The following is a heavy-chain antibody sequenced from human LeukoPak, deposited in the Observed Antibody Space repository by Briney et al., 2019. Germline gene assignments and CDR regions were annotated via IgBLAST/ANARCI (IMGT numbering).Heavy chain of an antibody. V-gene: IGHV4-34*01. J-gene: IGHJ2*01. Sequence: PSETLSLTCAVYGGSFSGYYWSWIRQPPGKGLEWIGEINHSGSTNYNPSLKSRVTMSVDTSKNQFSLKLSSVTAADTAVYYCARDEADWYFDLWGRGTLVTVSS. CDR3: ARDEADWYFDL. CDR1: GGSFSGYY. CDR2: INHSGST.